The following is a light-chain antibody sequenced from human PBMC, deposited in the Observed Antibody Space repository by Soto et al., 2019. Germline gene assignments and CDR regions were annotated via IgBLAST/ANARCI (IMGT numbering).Light chain of an antibody. CDR1: QSALYSFDNKDY. V-gene: IGKV4-1*01. CDR2: GTS. J-gene: IGKJ1*01. CDR3: QLYSNPPQWT. Sequence: DIVLTHSPGSLSVCLVEMSTITCKSSQSALYSFDNKDYLGWYQRKPGQPPKLLIYGTSTRESGVPDRFSGSGSGTDFALTINSLQAEDVAVYYCQLYSNPPQWTFGQGAKVDIK.